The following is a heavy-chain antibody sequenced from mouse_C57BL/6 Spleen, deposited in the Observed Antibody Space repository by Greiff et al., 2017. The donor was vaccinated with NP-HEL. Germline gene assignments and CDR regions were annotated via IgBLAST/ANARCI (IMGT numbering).Heavy chain of an antibody. Sequence: EVMLVESGGGLVQPGGSLSLSCAASGFTFTDYYMSWVRQPPGKALEWLGFIRNKANGYTTEYSASVKGRFTISRDNSQSILYLQMNALRAEDSATYYCARIPYYAMDYWGQGTSVTVSS. V-gene: IGHV7-3*01. J-gene: IGHJ4*01. CDR2: IRNKANGYTT. CDR1: GFTFTDYY. CDR3: ARIPYYAMDY.